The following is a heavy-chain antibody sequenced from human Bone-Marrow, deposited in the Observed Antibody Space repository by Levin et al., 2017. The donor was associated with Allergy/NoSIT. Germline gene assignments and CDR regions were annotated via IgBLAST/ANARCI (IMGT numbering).Heavy chain of an antibody. V-gene: IGHV4-31*03. CDR2: IYSSGGT. CDR3: ARDKYFGSGNTDWLDP. Sequence: PSETLSLTCTVSGGSINSAGCYWSWIRQFPGKGLEYIGYIYSSGGTYYNPSLKSRVSISLDTSKNHFSLKLNSVTAADTAVYYCARDKYFGSGNTDWLDPWGQGTLVTVSS. CDR1: GGSINSAGCY. J-gene: IGHJ5*02. D-gene: IGHD3-10*01.